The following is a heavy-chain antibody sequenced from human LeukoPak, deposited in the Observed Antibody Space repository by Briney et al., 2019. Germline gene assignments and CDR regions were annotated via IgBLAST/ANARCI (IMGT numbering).Heavy chain of an antibody. CDR2: ISGSGGST. J-gene: IGHJ6*03. D-gene: IGHD4-11*01. Sequence: GGSLRLSCAASGFTFSSYAMSWVRQPPGKGLEWVSAISGSGGSTYYADSVKGRFTISRDNSKNTLYLQMNSLRAEDTAVYYCAKDHRPYSNYYYYYMDVWGKGTTVTVSS. CDR3: AKDHRPYSNYYYYYMDV. CDR1: GFTFSSYA. V-gene: IGHV3-23*01.